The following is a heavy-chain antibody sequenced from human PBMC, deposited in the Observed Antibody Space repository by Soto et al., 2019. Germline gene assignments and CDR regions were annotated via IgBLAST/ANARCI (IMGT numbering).Heavy chain of an antibody. J-gene: IGHJ6*02. D-gene: IGHD2-2*01. Sequence: ASVKGSCKASGYTFTGYYMHWVRQAPGQGLEWMGWINPNSGGTNYAQKFQGWVTMTRDTSTSTAYMELSSLRSEDTAVYYCARANCSSTSCYLYYYYYGMDVWGQGTTVTVSS. V-gene: IGHV1-2*04. CDR1: GYTFTGYY. CDR2: INPNSGGT. CDR3: ARANCSSTSCYLYYYYYGMDV.